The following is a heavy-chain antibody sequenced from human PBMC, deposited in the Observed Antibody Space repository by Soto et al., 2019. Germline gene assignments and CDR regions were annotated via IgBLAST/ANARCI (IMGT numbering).Heavy chain of an antibody. V-gene: IGHV3-23*01. D-gene: IGHD3-3*01. J-gene: IGHJ6*03. Sequence: EVQLLESGGGLVQPGGSLRLSCAASGFTFSSYAMSWVRQAPGKGLEWVSAISGSGGSTYYADSVKGRFTISRDNSKNTLYLQMNSLRVEDTAVYYCAKEWRDYDFLGGYSRLGYYYMYVWGKGTTVTVS. CDR3: AKEWRDYDFLGGYSRLGYYYMYV. CDR2: ISGSGGST. CDR1: GFTFSSYA.